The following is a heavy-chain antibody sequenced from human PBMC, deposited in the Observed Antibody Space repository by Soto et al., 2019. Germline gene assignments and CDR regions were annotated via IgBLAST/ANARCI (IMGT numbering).Heavy chain of an antibody. Sequence: GASVKVSCKASGYTFTDYYIQWVRQAPGQGLEWMGWINPNSGGTDYAQKFQGRVTMTRDTSISTAYMELTGLTYEDTALYFCARDSRGNTSGYSPHFDYWGQGTPVTVSS. D-gene: IGHD2-15*01. V-gene: IGHV1-2*02. CDR2: INPNSGGT. CDR1: GYTFTDYY. CDR3: ARDSRGNTSGYSPHFDY. J-gene: IGHJ4*02.